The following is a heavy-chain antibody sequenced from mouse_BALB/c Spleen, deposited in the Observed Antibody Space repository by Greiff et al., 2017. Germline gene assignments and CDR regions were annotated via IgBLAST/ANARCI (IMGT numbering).Heavy chain of an antibody. CDR3: VRQYYGSSNWYFDV. CDR1: GFTFNTYA. CDR2: IRSKSNNYAT. Sequence: EVQLVESGGGLVQPKGSLKLSCAASGFTFNTYAMNWVRQAPGKGLEWVARIRSKSNNYATYYADSVKDRFTISRDDSQSMLYLQMNNLKTEDTAMYYCVRQYYGSSNWYFDVWGAGTTVTVSS. D-gene: IGHD1-1*01. J-gene: IGHJ1*01. V-gene: IGHV10-1*02.